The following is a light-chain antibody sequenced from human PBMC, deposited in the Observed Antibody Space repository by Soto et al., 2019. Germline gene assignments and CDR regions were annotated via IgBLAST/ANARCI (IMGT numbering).Light chain of an antibody. J-gene: IGKJ4*01. CDR1: QSVSSN. CDR2: GAS. CDR3: QQYHSWVT. V-gene: IGKV3D-15*01. Sequence: EVVKTETRGPLSLSPGQTPPLSCGASQSVSSNLAWYQQTPGQAPRLLIYGASTRATGIPARFSGSGSGTEFTLSISSLQSEDFAVYYCQQYHSWVTFGGGTKVDI.